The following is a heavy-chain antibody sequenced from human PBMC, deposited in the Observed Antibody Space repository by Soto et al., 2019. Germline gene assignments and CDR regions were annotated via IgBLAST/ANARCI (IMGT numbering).Heavy chain of an antibody. Sequence: EVQLLESGGGLVQPGGSLRLSCAASGFTFSFCAMSWVRQAPGKGLKWVSSIRGSGGDTYYADSVRGRFTISRDNSKNTLYLQMNSLRVEDAAAYYGVKGHRDSYYYFDYWGLGTLVTVSS. V-gene: IGHV3-23*01. J-gene: IGHJ4*02. CDR1: GFTFSFCA. D-gene: IGHD3-22*01. CDR2: IRGSGGDT. CDR3: VKGHRDSYYYFDY.